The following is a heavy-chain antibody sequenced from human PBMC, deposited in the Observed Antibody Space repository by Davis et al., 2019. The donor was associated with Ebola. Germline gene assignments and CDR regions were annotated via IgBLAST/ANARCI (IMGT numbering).Heavy chain of an antibody. J-gene: IGHJ4*02. CDR1: GGSISSYY. CDR2: IYHSGST. D-gene: IGHD3-22*01. Sequence: PSETLSLTCTVSGGSISSYYWSWIRQPPGKGLEWIGSIYHSGSTYYNPSLKSRVTISVDTSKNQFSMKLSSVTAADTAVYYCARLLTDSSGYYPFDYWGQGTLVTVSS. V-gene: IGHV4-59*08. CDR3: ARLLTDSSGYYPFDY.